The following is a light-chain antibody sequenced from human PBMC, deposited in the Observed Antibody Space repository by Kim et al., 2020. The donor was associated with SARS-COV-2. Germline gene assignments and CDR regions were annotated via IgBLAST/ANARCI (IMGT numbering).Light chain of an antibody. CDR3: QAWDSNTVV. Sequence: SYELTQPPSVSVSPGQTASIICSGDKLGDKYASXYQQKPGQSPVVVIYQGKNRPSGIPERFSGSSSGNTATLTISETQAMDEADYYCQAWDSNTVVFGGG. J-gene: IGLJ2*01. V-gene: IGLV3-1*01. CDR2: QGK. CDR1: KLGDKY.